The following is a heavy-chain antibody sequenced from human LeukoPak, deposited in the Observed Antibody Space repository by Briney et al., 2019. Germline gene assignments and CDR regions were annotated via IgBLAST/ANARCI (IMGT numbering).Heavy chain of an antibody. CDR2: IYPGDSDT. D-gene: IGHD1-1*01. CDR1: GYSFTTYW. V-gene: IGHV5-51*01. J-gene: IGHJ5*02. CDR3: ARLGTTGTLYNWFDP. Sequence: GESLKISCKGSGYSFTTYWIGWVRQMPGKGLEWMGIIYPGDSDTRYSPSFQGQVTTSADKSISTAYLQWSSLKPSDTAIYYCARLGTTGTLYNWFDPWGQGTLVTVSS.